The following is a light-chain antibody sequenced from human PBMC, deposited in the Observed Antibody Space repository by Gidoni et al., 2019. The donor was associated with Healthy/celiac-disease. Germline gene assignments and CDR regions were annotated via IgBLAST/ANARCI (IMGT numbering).Light chain of an antibody. CDR2: DAS. CDR1: QDISNY. CDR3: QQYDNLPLT. J-gene: IGKJ4*01. Sequence: DLQMTHSPSSLSASVGDRVTITCQASQDISNYLNWYQQKPGKAPKLLIYDASNLEPGVPSRFSGSGSGTDFTFTISSLQPEDIATYYCQQYDNLPLTFGGGTKVEIK. V-gene: IGKV1-33*01.